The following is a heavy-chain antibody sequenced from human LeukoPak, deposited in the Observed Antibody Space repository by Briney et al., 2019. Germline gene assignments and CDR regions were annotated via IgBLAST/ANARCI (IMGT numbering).Heavy chain of an antibody. Sequence: PGASLRLSCAASGFTFSSYAMSWVRQAPGKGLEGGSAISGSGGSTYYADSVKGRFTISRDNSKNTLYLQMNSLRAEDTAVYYCAKVNKKMAVLGYGGQGTWSPSPQ. J-gene: IGHJ4*02. CDR2: ISGSGGST. CDR3: AKVNKKMAVLGY. D-gene: IGHD5-24*01. V-gene: IGHV3-23*01. CDR1: GFTFSSYA.